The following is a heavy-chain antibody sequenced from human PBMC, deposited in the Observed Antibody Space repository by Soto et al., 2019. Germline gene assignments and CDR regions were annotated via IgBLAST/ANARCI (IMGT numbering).Heavy chain of an antibody. CDR3: ARRTRQLWSGMDV. J-gene: IGHJ6*02. V-gene: IGHV4-34*01. CDR1: GGSFSGYY. Sequence: QVQLQQWGAGLLKPSETLSLTCAVYGGSFSGYYWSWIRQPPGKGLEWIGEINHSGSTNYNPSFKSRVTISVDTSKNQFSLKLSSVTAADTAVYYCARRTRQLWSGMDVWGQGTTVTVSS. CDR2: INHSGST. D-gene: IGHD5-18*01.